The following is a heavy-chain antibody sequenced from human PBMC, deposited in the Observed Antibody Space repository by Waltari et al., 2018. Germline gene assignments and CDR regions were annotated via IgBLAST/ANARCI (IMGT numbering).Heavy chain of an antibody. D-gene: IGHD3-3*01. CDR1: GFSFSDYY. J-gene: IGHJ4*02. V-gene: IGHV3-11*01. Sequence: QVQLVESGGGLVKPGGSLRLSCAASGFSFSDYYMNWLRQAPGKGLEWVSYMNRGCSAIHYADSVKGRFTSSWDNAKNSLYLQMNSLGADDTSIYYCARAREHSSDFWNGYSYYFDQWGQGTLVTVSS. CDR3: ARAREHSSDFWNGYSYYFDQ. CDR2: MNRGCSAI.